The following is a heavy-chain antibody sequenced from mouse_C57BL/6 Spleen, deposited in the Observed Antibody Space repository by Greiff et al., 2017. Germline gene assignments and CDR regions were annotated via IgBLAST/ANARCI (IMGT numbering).Heavy chain of an antibody. CDR1: GYTFTSYW. D-gene: IGHD1-1*02. CDR2: IYPSDSET. Sequence: QVQLQQPGAELVRPGSSVKLSCKASGYTFTSYWMDWVKQRPGQGLEWIGNIYPSDSETHYNQKFKDKATLTVDKSSSTAYMQRSSLTSEDSAVYYCARRVGLYAMDYWGQGTSVTVSS. J-gene: IGHJ4*01. V-gene: IGHV1-61*01. CDR3: ARRVGLYAMDY.